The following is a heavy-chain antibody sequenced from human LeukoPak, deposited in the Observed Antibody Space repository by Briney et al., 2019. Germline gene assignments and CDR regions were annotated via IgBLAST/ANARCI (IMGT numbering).Heavy chain of an antibody. J-gene: IGHJ6*02. V-gene: IGHV4-39*01. CDR1: GGSISSSSYY. Sequence: SETLSLTCTVSGGSISSSSYYWGWIRQPPGEGLEWIGSIYYSGSTYYNPSLKSRVTISVDTSKNQFSLKLSSVTAADTAVYYCASLSSGSSSFYYYGMDVWGQGTTVTVSS. CDR2: IYYSGST. CDR3: ASLSSGSSSFYYYGMDV. D-gene: IGHD6-6*01.